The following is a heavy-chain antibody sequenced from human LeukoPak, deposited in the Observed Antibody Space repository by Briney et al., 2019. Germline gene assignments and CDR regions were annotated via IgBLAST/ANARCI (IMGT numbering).Heavy chain of an antibody. CDR3: AKDAPSSGWPWYKLYYYYGMDV. V-gene: IGHV3-23*01. Sequence: GGALRLSCAASGFTFSSYAMSWVRQAPGKGLEWVSAISGSGGSTYYADSVKGRFSISRDNSKNTLYLQMNSLRAEDTAVYYCAKDAPSSGWPWYKLYYYYGMDVWGQGTTVTVSS. J-gene: IGHJ6*02. CDR1: GFTFSSYA. CDR2: ISGSGGST. D-gene: IGHD6-19*01.